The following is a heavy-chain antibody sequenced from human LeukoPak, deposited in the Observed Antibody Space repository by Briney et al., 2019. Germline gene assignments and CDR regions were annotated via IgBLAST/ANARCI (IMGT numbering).Heavy chain of an antibody. Sequence: SETLSLTCAVYGGSFSGYYWSWIRQPPGKGLEWIGEINHSGSTNYNPSLKSRVKISVDTSKNQFSLTLSSVTAADTAVYYCARRPLYSYGQNDYWGQGTLVTVSS. CDR2: INHSGST. J-gene: IGHJ4*02. CDR3: ARRPLYSYGQNDY. CDR1: GGSFSGYY. D-gene: IGHD5-18*01. V-gene: IGHV4-34*01.